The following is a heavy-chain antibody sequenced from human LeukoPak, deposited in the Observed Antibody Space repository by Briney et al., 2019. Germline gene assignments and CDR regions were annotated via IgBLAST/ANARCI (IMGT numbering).Heavy chain of an antibody. Sequence: ASVKVSCKASGDTFTSYYMHWVRQAPGQGLEWMGIINPSGGSTSYAQKFQGRVTMTRDTSTSTVHMELSSLRSEDTAVYYCASIRGYSYAWDYWGQGTLVTVSS. D-gene: IGHD5-18*01. V-gene: IGHV1-46*01. CDR2: INPSGGST. CDR3: ASIRGYSYAWDY. CDR1: GDTFTSYY. J-gene: IGHJ4*02.